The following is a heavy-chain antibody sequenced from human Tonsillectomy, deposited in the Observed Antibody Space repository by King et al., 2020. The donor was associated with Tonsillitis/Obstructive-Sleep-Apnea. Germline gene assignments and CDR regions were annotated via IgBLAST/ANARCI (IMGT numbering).Heavy chain of an antibody. D-gene: IGHD3-22*01. CDR3: ASSRYDSSGYFPTVTFDL. CDR1: GGSISSFY. V-gene: IGHV4-59*01. J-gene: IGHJ3*01. Sequence: VQLQESGPGLVKPSETLSLTCTVSGGSISSFYWSWIRQTPGKGLEWIRYIYYSGSTNDNPSLKSLVTISVDTSKNQFSLKLRSGTAADTAVYYCASSRYDSSGYFPTVTFDLWGQGTMVTVSS. CDR2: IYYSGST.